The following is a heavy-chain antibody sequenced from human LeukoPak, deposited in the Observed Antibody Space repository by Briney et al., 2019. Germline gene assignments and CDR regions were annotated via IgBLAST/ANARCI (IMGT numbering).Heavy chain of an antibody. CDR2: INGNGINT. V-gene: IGHV3-23*01. CDR1: GFSFSSSA. Sequence: PGGSLRLSCAASGFSFSSSAMSWVRQAPGKGLEWVSGINGNGINTYYADSVKGRFTISRDNSKNTLYLQMNSLRAEDTAVYYCAKEKLSRFADVFDIWGQGTMVTVSS. CDR3: AKEKLSRFADVFDI. D-gene: IGHD3-16*01. J-gene: IGHJ3*02.